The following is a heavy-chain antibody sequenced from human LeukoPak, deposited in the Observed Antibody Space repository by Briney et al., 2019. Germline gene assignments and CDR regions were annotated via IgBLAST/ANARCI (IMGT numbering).Heavy chain of an antibody. CDR2: IKSKTDGGTT. Sequence: GGPLRLSCAASGFTFSNAWMSWVRQAPGKGLESVGRIKSKTDGGTTDYTAPVKSRFTISRDDSTITLYMHMNTLKTEDTAVSYCTTGPFDYYGSASYLANGMDVWGQGTTVTVSS. V-gene: IGHV3-15*01. D-gene: IGHD3-10*01. CDR1: GFTFSNAW. CDR3: TTGPFDYYGSASYLANGMDV. J-gene: IGHJ6*02.